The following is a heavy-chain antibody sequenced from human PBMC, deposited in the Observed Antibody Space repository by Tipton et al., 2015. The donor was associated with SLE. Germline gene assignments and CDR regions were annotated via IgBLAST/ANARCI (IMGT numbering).Heavy chain of an antibody. Sequence: QLVQSGAEVEKPGASVKVSCKASGYTFTSYGISWVRQAPGQGLEWMGWISAYNGNTNYAQKLQGRVTMTTDTSTSTAYMELRSLKSDDTAVYYCASSTMVQGVISHAFDIWGQGTMVTVSS. CDR1: GYTFTSYG. V-gene: IGHV1-18*01. D-gene: IGHD3-10*01. CDR2: ISAYNGNT. CDR3: ASSTMVQGVISHAFDI. J-gene: IGHJ3*02.